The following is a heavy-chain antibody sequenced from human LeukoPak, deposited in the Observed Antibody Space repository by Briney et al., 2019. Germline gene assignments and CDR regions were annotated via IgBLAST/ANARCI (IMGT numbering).Heavy chain of an antibody. J-gene: IGHJ4*02. V-gene: IGHV1-8*02. CDR3: ALILTGYSRFDY. Sequence: ASVKVSCKASGYTFTSYYMHWVRQATGQGLEWMGWMNPNSGNTGYAQKFQGRVTMTRNTSISTAYMELSSLRSEDTAVYYCALILTGYSRFDYWGQGTLVTVSS. CDR2: MNPNSGNT. D-gene: IGHD3-9*01. CDR1: GYTFTSYY.